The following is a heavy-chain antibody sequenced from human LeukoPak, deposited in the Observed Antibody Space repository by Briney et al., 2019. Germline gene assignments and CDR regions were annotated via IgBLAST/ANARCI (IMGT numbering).Heavy chain of an antibody. J-gene: IGHJ4*02. CDR2: IYYSGST. D-gene: IGHD3-22*01. CDR3: ASQPLGSGYYYGDY. CDR1: GGSISSNSHY. Sequence: SETLSLTCTASGGSISSNSHYWGWIRQPPGKGLEWIGNIYYSGSTYYNPSLKSRVTISVDTSKNQFSLRLSSVTAADTAVYYCASQPLGSGYYYGDYWGQGTLVTVSS. V-gene: IGHV4-39*01.